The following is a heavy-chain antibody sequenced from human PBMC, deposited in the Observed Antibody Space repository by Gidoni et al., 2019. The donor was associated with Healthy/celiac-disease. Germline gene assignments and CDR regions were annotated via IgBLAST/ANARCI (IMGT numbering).Heavy chain of an antibody. J-gene: IGHJ4*02. D-gene: IGHD3-9*01. Sequence: QVQLQESGPGLVKPSETLSLTSTVSGGSISSYYWSWIRQPPGKGLEWIGYIYYSGSTNYNPSLKSRVTISVDTSKNQFSLKLSSVTAADTAVYYCAREGAFVAGYSYFDYWGQGTLVTVSS. V-gene: IGHV4-59*01. CDR2: IYYSGST. CDR3: AREGAFVAGYSYFDY. CDR1: GGSISSYY.